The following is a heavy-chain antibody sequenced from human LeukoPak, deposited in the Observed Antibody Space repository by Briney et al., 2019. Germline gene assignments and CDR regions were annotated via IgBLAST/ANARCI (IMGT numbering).Heavy chain of an antibody. CDR1: GFTFSSYE. D-gene: IGHD6-13*01. V-gene: IGHV3-48*01. J-gene: IGHJ4*02. Sequence: GGSLRLSCAASGFTFSSYEMNWVRQAPGKGLEWVSYISSSSSTIYYADSVKGRFTISRDNAKNSLYLQMNSLRAEDTAVYYCARDRSAAAGWPTYYFDYWGQGTLVTVSS. CDR3: ARDRSAAAGWPTYYFDY. CDR2: ISSSSSTI.